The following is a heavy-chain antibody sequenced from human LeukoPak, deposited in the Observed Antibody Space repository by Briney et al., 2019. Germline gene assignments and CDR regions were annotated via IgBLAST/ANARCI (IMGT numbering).Heavy chain of an antibody. D-gene: IGHD4-17*01. CDR1: GYTLTELF. CDR2: FDPEDCGT. J-gene: IGHJ3*02. Sequence: ASVKVSCEVSGYTLTELFMHWVRQAPGKGGERVGGFDPEDCGTIYAQKLHGRVTMNEDTSIDTAYMELSSLRAEDTAVYYCATYFGRTTVSAFDIWGQGTMVTVSS. CDR3: ATYFGRTTVSAFDI. V-gene: IGHV1-24*01.